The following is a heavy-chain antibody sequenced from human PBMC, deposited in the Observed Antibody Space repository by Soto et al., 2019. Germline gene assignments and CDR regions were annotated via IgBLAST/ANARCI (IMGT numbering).Heavy chain of an antibody. Sequence: QVQLVESGGGVVQPGRSLRLSCAASGFTFSSYAMHWVRQAPGKGLEWVAVISYDGSNKYYADSVKGRFTISRDNSKNTLYLQMTSLRAEDTAVYYCAREVGATTLDYWGQGTLVTVSS. CDR3: AREVGATTLDY. CDR2: ISYDGSNK. V-gene: IGHV3-30-3*01. J-gene: IGHJ4*02. CDR1: GFTFSSYA. D-gene: IGHD1-26*01.